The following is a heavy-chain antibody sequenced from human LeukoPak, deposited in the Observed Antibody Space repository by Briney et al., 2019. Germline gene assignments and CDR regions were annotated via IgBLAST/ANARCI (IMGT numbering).Heavy chain of an antibody. CDR3: AKSRSRSGWYYFDY. CDR1: GFTFYDYA. V-gene: IGHV3-43D*04. J-gene: IGHJ4*02. CDR2: ISWDGGST. D-gene: IGHD6-19*01. Sequence: GGSLRLSCAASGFTFYDYAMHWVRHAPGKGLEWVSLISWDGGSTYYADSVKGRFTISRDNSKNSLYLQMNSLRAEDTALYYCAKSRSRSGWYYFDYWGQGTLVTVSS.